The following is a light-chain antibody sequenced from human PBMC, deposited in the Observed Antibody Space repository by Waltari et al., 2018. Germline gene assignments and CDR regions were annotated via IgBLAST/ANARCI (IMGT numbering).Light chain of an antibody. CDR3: QQYGSSPWT. V-gene: IGKV3-20*01. Sequence: EIVLTQSPGTLSLSPGERATLSCRASQSVSSSYLAWYQQKPGQAPRVLIHGASNRATGIPDRLRGSGSGTDFTLTISRLGPEDFAVYYGQQYGSSPWTFGQGTKVEIK. CDR1: QSVSSSY. J-gene: IGKJ1*01. CDR2: GAS.